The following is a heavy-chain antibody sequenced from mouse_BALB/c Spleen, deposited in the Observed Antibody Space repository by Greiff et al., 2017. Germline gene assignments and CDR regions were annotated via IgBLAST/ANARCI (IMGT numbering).Heavy chain of an antibody. D-gene: IGHD2-3*01. V-gene: IGHV5-9-3*01. Sequence: EVKLVESGGGLVKPGGSLKLSCAASGFTFSSYAMSWVRQTPEKRLEWVATISSGGSYTYYPDSVKGRFTISRDNAKNTLYLQMSSLRSEDTAMYYCARREGWPGAYWGQGTLVTVSA. J-gene: IGHJ3*01. CDR2: ISSGGSYT. CDR3: ARREGWPGAY. CDR1: GFTFSSYA.